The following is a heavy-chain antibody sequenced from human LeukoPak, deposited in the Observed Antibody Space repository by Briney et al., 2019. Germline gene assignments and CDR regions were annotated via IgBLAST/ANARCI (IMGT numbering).Heavy chain of an antibody. CDR2: IWYDGSNK. CDR3: AKKSRGIVVVTPFDY. V-gene: IGHV3-33*06. Sequence: GGSLRLSCAASGFTFSSYGMHWVRQAPGKGLEWVAVIWYDGSNKYYADSVKGRFTISRDNSKNTLYLQMNSLRAEDTAVYYCAKKSRGIVVVTPFDYWGQGTLVTVSS. CDR1: GFTFSSYG. J-gene: IGHJ4*02. D-gene: IGHD3-22*01.